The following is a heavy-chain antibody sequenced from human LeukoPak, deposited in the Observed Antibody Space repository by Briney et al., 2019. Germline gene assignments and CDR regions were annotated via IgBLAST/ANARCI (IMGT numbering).Heavy chain of an antibody. J-gene: IGHJ4*02. CDR1: GFTFSSYW. CDR3: ASSRGSWPDYFDY. CDR2: INQDGSEK. D-gene: IGHD6-13*01. V-gene: IGHV3-7*01. Sequence: PGGSLRLSCAASGFTFSSYWMTWVRQAPGKGLEWVASINQDGSEKYYVDSVKGRFTISRDNAKNSLYLQMNSLRAEDTAVYYCASSRGSWPDYFDYWGQGTLVTVSS.